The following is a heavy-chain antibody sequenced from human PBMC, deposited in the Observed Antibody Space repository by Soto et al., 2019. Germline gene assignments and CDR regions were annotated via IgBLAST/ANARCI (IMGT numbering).Heavy chain of an antibody. V-gene: IGHV4-39*01. J-gene: IGHJ5*02. Sequence: ETLSLTCAVSGGSIGTSAYYWGWIRQAPGKGLEWIGSINHSGNTYLSPSLKDRVTMSVDTSKNSFSLKLRSATAADTGLYYCSRRAPEGFDPWGQGTLVTVSS. CDR2: INHSGNT. CDR1: GGSIGTSAYY. CDR3: SRRAPEGFDP.